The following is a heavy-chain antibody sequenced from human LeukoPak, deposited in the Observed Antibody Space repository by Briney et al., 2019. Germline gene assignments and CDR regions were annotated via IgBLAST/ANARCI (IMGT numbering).Heavy chain of an antibody. J-gene: IGHJ4*02. Sequence: GGSLRLSCAAPGFTFSSYAMSWVRQAPGKGLEWVSAISGSGGSTYYADSVKGRFTISRDNFRNTLYLQMNSLRAEDTAVYYCAKDISGTYPYYSDYWGQGTLVTVSS. CDR1: GFTFSSYA. V-gene: IGHV3-23*01. CDR3: AKDISGTYPYYSDY. CDR2: ISGSGGST. D-gene: IGHD1-26*01.